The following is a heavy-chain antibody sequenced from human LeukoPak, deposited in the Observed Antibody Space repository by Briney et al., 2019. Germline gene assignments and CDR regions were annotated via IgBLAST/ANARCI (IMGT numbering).Heavy chain of an antibody. CDR1: DFTLSSHG. CDR3: ARDRAWDYLDS. J-gene: IGHJ4*02. Sequence: GGSPRLSCVVSDFTLSSHGMHWVRQAPGKGLEWVAVISSDGGKKSYADSVKGRFTISRDNSKNTLYLQMDSLRVEDTAIYYCARDRAWDYLDSWDQGPLVTVSS. CDR2: ISSDGGKK. D-gene: IGHD1-26*01. V-gene: IGHV3-30*03.